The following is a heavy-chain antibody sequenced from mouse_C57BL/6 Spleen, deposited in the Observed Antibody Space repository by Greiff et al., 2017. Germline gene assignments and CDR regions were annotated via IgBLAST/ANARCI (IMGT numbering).Heavy chain of an antibody. Sequence: QVQLQQPVAELVKPGASVKLSCKASGYTFTNNWMHWVKQRPGPGLEWIGMIHPNSGSTNYNEKFKSEATLTVDKSSSTSYMQLSSLTSEDSAVYYCARIPFITTVVAPYAMDYWGQGTSVTVSS. D-gene: IGHD1-1*01. V-gene: IGHV1-64*01. CDR3: ARIPFITTVVAPYAMDY. CDR1: GYTFTNNW. J-gene: IGHJ4*01. CDR2: IHPNSGST.